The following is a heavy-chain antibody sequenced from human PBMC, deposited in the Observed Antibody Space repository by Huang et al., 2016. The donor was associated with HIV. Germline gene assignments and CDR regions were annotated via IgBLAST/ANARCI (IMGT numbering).Heavy chain of an antibody. CDR1: GYTFTNYD. CDR2: MKSNRGKT. Sequence: QVQLVQSGAEVKKPGASVKVSCKASGYTFTNYDITWGRQAPGQGLEGVGLMKSNRGKTGYAQKFQDRVILTRNTSITTAYMDLSSLRSEDTAVYYCARGPSYHYFMDVWGKGTTVTVSS. CDR3: ARGPSYHYFMDV. V-gene: IGHV1-8*03. J-gene: IGHJ6*04.